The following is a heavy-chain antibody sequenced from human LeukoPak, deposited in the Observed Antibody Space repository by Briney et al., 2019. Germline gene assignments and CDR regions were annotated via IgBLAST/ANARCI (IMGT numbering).Heavy chain of an antibody. CDR2: IIPIFGTA. Sequence: GASVKVSCKASGGTFSSYAISWVRQAPGQGPEWMGGIIPIFGTANYAQKFQGRVTITTDESTSTAYMELSSLRSEDTAVYYCAGSISGYDDYYYYYMDVWGKGTTVTVSS. J-gene: IGHJ6*03. D-gene: IGHD5-12*01. V-gene: IGHV1-69*05. CDR1: GGTFSSYA. CDR3: AGSISGYDDYYYYYMDV.